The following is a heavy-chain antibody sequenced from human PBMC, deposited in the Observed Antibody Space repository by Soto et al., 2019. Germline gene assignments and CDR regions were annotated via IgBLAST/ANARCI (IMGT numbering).Heavy chain of an antibody. CDR3: ARERWLQSPLAY. CDR2: IWDDGSNK. Sequence: QVQLVESGGGVVQPGRSLRLSCAASGFTFSSYGMHWVRQAPGKGLEWVAVIWDDGSNKDYADSVKGRSTISRDNSKNTMYLQINSLRAEDTSVYYCARERWLQSPLAYWGQGTLVTVSS. V-gene: IGHV3-33*01. J-gene: IGHJ4*02. CDR1: GFTFSSYG. D-gene: IGHD5-12*01.